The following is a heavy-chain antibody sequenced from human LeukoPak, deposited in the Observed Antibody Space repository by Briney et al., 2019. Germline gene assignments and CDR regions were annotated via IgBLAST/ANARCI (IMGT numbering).Heavy chain of an antibody. CDR3: AKDGAILWTQKYFDY. CDR2: ISGSGGST. V-gene: IGHV3-23*01. CDR1: GFTFSNYA. D-gene: IGHD2-21*01. J-gene: IGHJ4*02. Sequence: PGGSLRLSCAASGFTFSNYAVSWVRQAPGRGLEWVSTISGSGGSTYYADSVKGRFTISRDDSDNTLYLQMSSLRAEDTAIYYCAKDGAILWTQKYFDYWGQGTLVTVSS.